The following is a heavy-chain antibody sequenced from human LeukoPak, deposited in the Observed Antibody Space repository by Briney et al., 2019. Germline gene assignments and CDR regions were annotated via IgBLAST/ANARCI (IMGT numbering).Heavy chain of an antibody. CDR2: IRTKAFGGTP. Sequence: GGSLRLSCIVSGFTFGDYAISWVRQAPGKGLEWVGFIRTKAFGGTPEYAASVKGRFAISRDDSKSIVYLQMNSLKTEDTAVYYCTRDGFGTVATGRYFDYWGQGTLVTVSS. V-gene: IGHV3-49*04. CDR1: GFTFGDYA. J-gene: IGHJ4*02. D-gene: IGHD1-26*01. CDR3: TRDGFGTVATGRYFDY.